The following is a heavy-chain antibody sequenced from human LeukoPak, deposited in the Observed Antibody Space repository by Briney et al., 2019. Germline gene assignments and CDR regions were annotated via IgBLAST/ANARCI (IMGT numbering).Heavy chain of an antibody. J-gene: IGHJ4*02. V-gene: IGHV3-73*01. CDR3: TGRGRVNDY. Sequence: TGGSLRLSCAASGFTFSGSAMHWVRQASGKGLEWVGRIRSKANSYATAYAASVKGRFTISRDESKNTAYLQMNSMKTEDSAVYYCTGRGRVNDYWGQGALVTVSS. CDR1: GFTFSGSA. CDR2: IRSKANSYAT. D-gene: IGHD3-10*01.